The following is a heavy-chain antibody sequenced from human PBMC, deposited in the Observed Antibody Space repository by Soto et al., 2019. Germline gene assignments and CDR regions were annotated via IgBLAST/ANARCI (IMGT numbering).Heavy chain of an antibody. D-gene: IGHD5-18*01. Sequence: QVQLVQSGAEVKKPGASVKVSCKASGYTFTGYYMHWVRQAPGQGLEWMGWINPNSGGTNYAQKFQGGVTMTRETSISTAYMELSRLRSDDTAVYYCARAVDTAILNWFDPWGQGTLVTVSS. V-gene: IGHV1-2*02. CDR1: GYTFTGYY. J-gene: IGHJ5*02. CDR3: ARAVDTAILNWFDP. CDR2: INPNSGGT.